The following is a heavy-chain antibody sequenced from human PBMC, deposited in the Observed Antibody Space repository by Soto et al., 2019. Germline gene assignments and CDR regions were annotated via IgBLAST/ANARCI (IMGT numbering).Heavy chain of an antibody. CDR2: FNPSGGST. CDR3: ARAGINWFDP. CDR1: GYIFTSYH. J-gene: IGHJ5*02. V-gene: IGHV1-46*01. D-gene: IGHD6-13*01. Sequence: QVQLVQSGAEVKNPGASVKVSCKASGYIFTSYHMHWVRQAPGQGLEWMGIFNPSGGSTDYAQKFQGRVTMTSDTSTSTVYMELSTLRSDDTAVYYCARAGINWFDPWGQGTLVIVSS.